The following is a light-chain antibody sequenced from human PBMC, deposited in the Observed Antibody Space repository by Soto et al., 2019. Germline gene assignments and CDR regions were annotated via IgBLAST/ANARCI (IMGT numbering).Light chain of an antibody. CDR1: QTVRNNY. Sequence: IGLTQSPGTLSLSPGERATLSCRASQTVRNNYLAWYQQKPGQAPRLLMFRTSSRATGFPARFSGSGSGTDFTLTISSLEPDDFVVYYCQQRHSWPRTFGQGTKVDIK. V-gene: IGKV3D-20*02. CDR2: RTS. CDR3: QQRHSWPRT. J-gene: IGKJ1*01.